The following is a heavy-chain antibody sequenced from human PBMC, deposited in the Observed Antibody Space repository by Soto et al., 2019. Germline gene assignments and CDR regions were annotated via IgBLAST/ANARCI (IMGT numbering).Heavy chain of an antibody. D-gene: IGHD2-21*02. CDR2: IYYSGST. J-gene: IGHJ5*02. CDR1: GGSVSSDSYY. Sequence: QVQLQESGPGLVKPSETLSLTCTVSGGSVSSDSYYWSWIRQPPGKGLEWIGYIYYSGSTKYNTSLYIRGTLSVDTAKTTFSLKLSSVTAADTAVYSCARDLGWGVVTPKWDNWFDPWGQGTLVTVSS. CDR3: ARDLGWGVVTPKWDNWFDP. V-gene: IGHV4-61*01.